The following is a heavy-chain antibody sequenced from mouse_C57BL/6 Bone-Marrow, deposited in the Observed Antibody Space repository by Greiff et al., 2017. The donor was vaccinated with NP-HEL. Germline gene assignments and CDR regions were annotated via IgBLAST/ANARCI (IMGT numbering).Heavy chain of an antibody. J-gene: IGHJ3*01. D-gene: IGHD2-5*01. CDR2: INPNNGGT. CDR1: GYTFTDYY. Sequence: EVQLQQSGPELVKPGASVKISCKASGYTFTDYYMNWVKQSHGKSLEWIGDINPNNGGTSYNQKFKGKATLTVDKSSSTAYMELRSLTSEDSAVYYCARRNSNYWGFAPGGFAYWGQGTLVTVSA. V-gene: IGHV1-26*01. CDR3: ARRNSNYWGFAPGGFAY.